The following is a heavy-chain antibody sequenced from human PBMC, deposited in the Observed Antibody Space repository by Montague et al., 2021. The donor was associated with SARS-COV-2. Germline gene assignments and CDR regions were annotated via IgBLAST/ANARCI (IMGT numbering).Heavy chain of an antibody. D-gene: IGHD3-10*01. Sequence: PALVKPTQTLTLTCTFSGFSITTSTMGVGWIRQPPGKALEWLALRCWXXXNRFSPSLKSRLTITKDTFKDQVVLRMTTMDPVDTATYYCVHYASGSYYFHYWGQGTLVTVSS. CDR3: VHYASGSYYFHY. J-gene: IGHJ4*02. V-gene: IGHV2-5*08. CDR2: RCWXXXN. CDR1: GFSITTSTMG.